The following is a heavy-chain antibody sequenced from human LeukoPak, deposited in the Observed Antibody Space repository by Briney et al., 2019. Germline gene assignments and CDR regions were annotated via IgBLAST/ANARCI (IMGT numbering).Heavy chain of an antibody. CDR3: ARELPPVVNFYFDS. Sequence: PGGSLRLSCEASGFTFSSYVMHWVRQAPGKGLEWVAVIWYDGSDKYYADSVKGRFSISRDNSKNTLYLQMNSLRAEDTAVYYCARELPPVVNFYFDSWGQGTLVTVSS. J-gene: IGHJ4*02. D-gene: IGHD3-22*01. CDR2: IWYDGSDK. V-gene: IGHV3-33*01. CDR1: GFTFSSYV.